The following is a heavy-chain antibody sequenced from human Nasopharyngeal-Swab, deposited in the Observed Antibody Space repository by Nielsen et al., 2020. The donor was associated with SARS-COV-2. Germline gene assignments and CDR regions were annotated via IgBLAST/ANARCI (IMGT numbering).Heavy chain of an antibody. Sequence: GGSLRLSCVASGFTFSDYTMSWVRQSPGKGLEWVSLISPSGGATYFADSVKGRFTVSRDNSRNTLYLQMNSLRVEDTALYYCARDGRDWVPVSWGQGSLGTVSS. CDR2: ISPSGGAT. D-gene: IGHD2-21*02. CDR1: GFTFSDYT. J-gene: IGHJ5*02. V-gene: IGHV3-23*01. CDR3: ARDGRDWVPVS.